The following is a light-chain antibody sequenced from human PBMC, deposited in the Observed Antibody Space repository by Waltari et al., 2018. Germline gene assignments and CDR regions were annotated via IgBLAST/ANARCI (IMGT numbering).Light chain of an antibody. CDR2: EAT. CDR1: TSDIGTYTI. V-gene: IGLV2-23*02. CDR3: CSYTGTTTFLL. Sequence: QSALTQPASVSGSPGQSITISCTGTTSDIGTYTIISWYQQYPGRVPKLIIYEATRRPSWVSDRFSGSKSGNTASLTISGLQAEDEANYYCCSYTGTTTFLLFGGGTKLTVL. J-gene: IGLJ2*01.